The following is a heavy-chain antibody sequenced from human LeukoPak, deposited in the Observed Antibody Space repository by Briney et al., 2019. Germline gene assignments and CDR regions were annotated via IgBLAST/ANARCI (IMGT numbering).Heavy chain of an antibody. Sequence: SVRVSCKASGFTFSTSAMQWVRQARGQGLEWMGWIVVDSGNTNYAQKFQERVTITRDKSTDTAYMELSGLRSEDTAVYYCAAEMYYNILTGSDAFDIWGQGTMVTVSS. CDR3: AAEMYYNILTGSDAFDI. D-gene: IGHD3-9*01. J-gene: IGHJ3*02. CDR1: GFTFSTSA. V-gene: IGHV1-58*02. CDR2: IVVDSGNT.